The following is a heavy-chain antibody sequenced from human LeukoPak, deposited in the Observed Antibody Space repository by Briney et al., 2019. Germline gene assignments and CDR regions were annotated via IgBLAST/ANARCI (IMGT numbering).Heavy chain of an antibody. CDR1: GFTFSSYA. D-gene: IGHD3-3*01. V-gene: IGHV3-74*01. CDR2: INTDGSRT. J-gene: IGHJ4*02. Sequence: PGGSLRLSCAASGFTFSSYAMSWVRQAPGKGLVWVSRINTDGSRTDYADSVRGRFTISRDNAKNTLSLQMNSLTAEDTAVYYCVRSMSGRNDFWGQGTLVTVSS. CDR3: VRSMSGRNDF.